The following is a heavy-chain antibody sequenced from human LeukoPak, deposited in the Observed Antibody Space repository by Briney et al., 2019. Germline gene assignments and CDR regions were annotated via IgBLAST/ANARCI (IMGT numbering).Heavy chain of an antibody. J-gene: IGHJ4*02. CDR1: GFTFSSYW. Sequence: GGSLRLSCAASGFTFSSYWMSWVRQAPGKGLEWVANIKQDGSEKYYVDSVKGRFTISRDNAKNSLYLQMNSLRAEDTAVYYCARVPGPPMYYFDYWGQGTLVTVSS. V-gene: IGHV3-7*01. CDR3: ARVPGPPMYYFDY. CDR2: IKQDGSEK.